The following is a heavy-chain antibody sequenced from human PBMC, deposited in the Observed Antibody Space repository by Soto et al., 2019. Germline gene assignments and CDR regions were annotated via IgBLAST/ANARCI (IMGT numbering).Heavy chain of an antibody. CDR3: ARELPIFGVVIFYGMDV. CDR2: TYYRSKWYN. D-gene: IGHD3-3*01. CDR1: WDSVSSNSAA. Sequence: SQTLSLTCAISWDSVSSNSAAWNWIRQSPSRGLEWLGRTYYRSKWYNDYAVSVKSRITINPDTSKNQFSLQLNSVTAEETAVYYCARELPIFGVVIFYGMDVCGPGTTVTVSS. V-gene: IGHV6-1*01. J-gene: IGHJ6*02.